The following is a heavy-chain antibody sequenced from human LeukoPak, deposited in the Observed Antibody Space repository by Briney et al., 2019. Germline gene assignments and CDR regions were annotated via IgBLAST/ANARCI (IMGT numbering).Heavy chain of an antibody. V-gene: IGHV4-39*01. J-gene: IGHJ4*02. CDR3: ARNSRYYDSSGYYGYFDY. D-gene: IGHD3-22*01. CDR1: GGSISSSSYY. CDR2: IYCSGST. Sequence: SETLSLTCTVSGGSISSSSYYWGWIRQPPGKGLEWIGSIYCSGSTYYNPSLKSRVTISVDTSKNQFSLKLSSVTAADTAVYYCARNSRYYDSSGYYGYFDYWGQGTLVTVSS.